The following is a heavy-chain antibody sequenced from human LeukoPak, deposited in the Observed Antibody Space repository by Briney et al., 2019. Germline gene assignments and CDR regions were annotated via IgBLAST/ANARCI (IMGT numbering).Heavy chain of an antibody. Sequence: PGGSLRLSCAASGFTFSSYCMSCVRHAPGKGREWVANIKQDGSEKYYVDSVKGRLTISTDKVKTSLNRQMNSLRAEDTAVYYCASRSGGDYWGQGTLVTVSS. CDR3: ASRSGGDY. CDR1: GFTFSSYC. V-gene: IGHV3-7*01. CDR2: IKQDGSEK. J-gene: IGHJ4*02. D-gene: IGHD3-10*01.